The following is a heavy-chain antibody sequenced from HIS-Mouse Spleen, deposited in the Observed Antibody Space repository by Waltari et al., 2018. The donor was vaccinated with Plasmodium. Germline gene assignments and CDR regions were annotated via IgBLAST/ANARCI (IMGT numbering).Heavy chain of an antibody. CDR3: ARAPIRDAFDI. CDR2: INHSGST. D-gene: IGHD3-9*01. CDR1: GGSFSGYY. Sequence: QVQLQQWGAGLLKPSETLSLTCAVYGGSFSGYYWSWIRQPPGKGLEWIGEINHSGSTNYTPSLKSRVTISVDTSKNQFSLKLGSVTAADTAVYYCARAPIRDAFDIWGQGTMVTVSS. J-gene: IGHJ3*02. V-gene: IGHV4-34*01.